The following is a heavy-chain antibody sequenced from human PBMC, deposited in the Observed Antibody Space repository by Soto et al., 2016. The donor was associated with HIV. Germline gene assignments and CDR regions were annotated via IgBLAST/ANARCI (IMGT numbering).Heavy chain of an antibody. V-gene: IGHV3-30*04. CDR1: GFTFSSYA. Sequence: VQLVESGGGVVQPGRSLRLSCAASGFTFSSYAMHWVRQAPGKGLEWVAVISYDGSNKYYADSVKGRFTISRDNSKNTLYLQMNSLRAEDTAVYYCARVICGYYYPNVFDIVGQGTMVTVSS. CDR2: ISYDGSNK. CDR3: ARVICGYYYPNVFDI. J-gene: IGHJ3*02. D-gene: IGHD3-22*01.